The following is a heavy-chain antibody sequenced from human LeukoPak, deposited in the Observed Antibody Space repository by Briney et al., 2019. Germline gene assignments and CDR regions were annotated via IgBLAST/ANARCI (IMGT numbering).Heavy chain of an antibody. V-gene: IGHV3-23*01. D-gene: IGHD1-1*01. Sequence: SCKASGGTFSSYAISWVRQAPGKGLEWVSAISGSGGSTYYADSVKGRFTISRDNSKNTLYLQMNSLRAEDTAVYYCAKDPTTGTTPNWFDSWGQGTLVTVSS. CDR3: AKDPTTGTTPNWFDS. J-gene: IGHJ5*01. CDR1: GGTFSSYA. CDR2: ISGSGGST.